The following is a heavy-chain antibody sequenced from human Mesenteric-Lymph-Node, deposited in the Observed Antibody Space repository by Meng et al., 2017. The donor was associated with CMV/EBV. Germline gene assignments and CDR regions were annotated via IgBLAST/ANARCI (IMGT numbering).Heavy chain of an antibody. Sequence: SETLSLTCTVSGGSVSSGSYYWSWIRQPPGKGLEWIGEINHSGSTNYNPSLKSRVTLSVDTSKNQFSLKLRSVTAADTAVYYCARGDDSYFDFWGQGTLVTVSS. V-gene: IGHV4-39*07. CDR1: GGSVSSGSYY. CDR3: ARGDDSYFDF. D-gene: IGHD3-3*01. J-gene: IGHJ4*02. CDR2: INHSGST.